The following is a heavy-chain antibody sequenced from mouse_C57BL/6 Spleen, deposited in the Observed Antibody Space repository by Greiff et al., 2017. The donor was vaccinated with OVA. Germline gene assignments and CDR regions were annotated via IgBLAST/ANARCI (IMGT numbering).Heavy chain of an antibody. CDR2: IYPGSGST. D-gene: IGHD2-4*01. CDR1: GYTFTSYW. CDR3: GYYDYLYAMDY. Sequence: QVHVKQSGAELVKPGASVKMSCKASGYTFTSYWITWVKQRPGQGLEWIGDIYPGSGSTNYNEKFKSKATLTVDTSSSTAYMQLSSLTSEDSAVYYCGYYDYLYAMDYWGQGTSVTVSS. V-gene: IGHV1-55*01. J-gene: IGHJ4*01.